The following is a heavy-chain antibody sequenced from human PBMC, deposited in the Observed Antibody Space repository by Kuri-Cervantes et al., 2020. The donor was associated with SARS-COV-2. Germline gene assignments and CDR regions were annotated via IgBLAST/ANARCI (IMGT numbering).Heavy chain of an antibody. CDR2: ISSSSSYI. Sequence: GGSLRLSCAASGFTFSSYSMNWVRQAPGKGLEWVSSISSSSSYIYYADSVRGRFTISRGNAKNSLYLQMNSLRAEDTAVYYCARAIAAADPDYWGQGTLVTVSS. J-gene: IGHJ4*02. D-gene: IGHD6-13*01. CDR1: GFTFSSYS. V-gene: IGHV3-21*01. CDR3: ARAIAAADPDY.